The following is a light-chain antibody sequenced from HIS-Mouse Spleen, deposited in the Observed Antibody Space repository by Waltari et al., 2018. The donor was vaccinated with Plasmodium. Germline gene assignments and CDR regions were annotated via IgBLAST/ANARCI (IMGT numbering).Light chain of an antibody. Sequence: QSALTQPASVSGSPGQSITISCTGTSSDVGSYNLVSWYQHHPGKAPQRMIYAGSKRPSGVSNRFSGSKSGNTASLTISGLQAEDEADYYCCSYAGSSTNWVFGGGTKLTVL. CDR1: SSDVGSYNL. CDR2: AGS. J-gene: IGLJ3*02. V-gene: IGLV2-23*01. CDR3: CSYAGSSTNWV.